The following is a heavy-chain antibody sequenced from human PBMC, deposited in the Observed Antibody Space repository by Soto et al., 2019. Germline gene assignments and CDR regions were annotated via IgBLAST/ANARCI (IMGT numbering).Heavy chain of an antibody. J-gene: IGHJ4*02. D-gene: IGHD2-2*01. V-gene: IGHV3-73*01. CDR1: WFTFSGPA. Sequence: PGGSLRLSCAVSWFTFSGPAIHWVRQASGKGLEWVGRIRSKSNDYATSYAASVKGRFTISRDDSKNTAYLQMDRLETEDTAVYYCTVGVVVKAATDYWGQGTLVTVSS. CDR3: TVGVVVKAATDY. CDR2: IRSKSNDYAT.